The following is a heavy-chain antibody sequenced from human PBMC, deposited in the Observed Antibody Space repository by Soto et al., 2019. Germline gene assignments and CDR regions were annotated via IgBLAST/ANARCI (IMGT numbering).Heavy chain of an antibody. CDR3: AKSYDSSEKGFEV. J-gene: IGHJ3*01. V-gene: IGHV5-10-1*01. CDR2: IDPSDSYT. Sequence: PGESLKISCKGSGYSFTSYWISWVRQMPGKGLEWMGRIDPSDSYTNYSPSFQGHVAISADKSISTAYLQWSSLKASDTAMYYCAKSYDSSEKGFEVRGQGSLVTV. CDR1: GYSFTSYW. D-gene: IGHD3-22*01.